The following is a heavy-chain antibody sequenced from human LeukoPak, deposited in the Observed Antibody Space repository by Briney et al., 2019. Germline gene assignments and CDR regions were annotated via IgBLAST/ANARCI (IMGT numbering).Heavy chain of an antibody. CDR3: ARRFSSGYVDY. J-gene: IGHJ4*02. CDR2: INHSGST. V-gene: IGHV4-34*01. D-gene: IGHD6-19*01. Sequence: SETLSLTCAVYGGSLSGYYWSWIRQPPGKGLEWIGEINHSGSTNYNPSLKSRVTISVDTSKNQFSLKLSSVTAADTAVYYCARRFSSGYVDYWGQGTLVTVSS. CDR1: GGSLSGYY.